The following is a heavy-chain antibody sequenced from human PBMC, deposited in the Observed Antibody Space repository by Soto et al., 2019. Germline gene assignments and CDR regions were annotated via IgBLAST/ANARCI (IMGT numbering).Heavy chain of an antibody. J-gene: IGHJ4*02. CDR1: GYTLSTYG. CDR2: ISVYNGKT. Sequence: QVQLVQSGAEVKKPGASVRVSCKASGYTLSTYGITWVRQAPGQGLEWMGWISVYNGKTSYAQKLQGRGTMTTDTSASTAYMERRSLRSDDTAMYYCERDRGYCTYGTCYSGGYSDYWGQGTRITVSS. CDR3: ERDRGYCTYGTCYSGGYSDY. D-gene: IGHD2-8*01. V-gene: IGHV1-18*01.